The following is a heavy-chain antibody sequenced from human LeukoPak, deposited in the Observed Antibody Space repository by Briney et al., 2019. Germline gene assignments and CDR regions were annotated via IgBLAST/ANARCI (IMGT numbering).Heavy chain of an antibody. Sequence: ASVKVSFKASGYTFTTYYMHWVRQAPGQGLEWMGAINPSGGSTSYAQKFQGRLTMTRDTSTSTVYMDLSSLRSEDTAVYYCARGGYYYDSSTLDYWGQGTLVTVS. CDR1: GYTFTTYY. CDR2: INPSGGST. V-gene: IGHV1-46*01. J-gene: IGHJ4*02. D-gene: IGHD3-22*01. CDR3: ARGGYYYDSSTLDY.